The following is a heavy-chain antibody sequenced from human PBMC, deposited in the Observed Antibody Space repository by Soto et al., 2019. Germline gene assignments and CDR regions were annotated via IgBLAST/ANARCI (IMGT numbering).Heavy chain of an antibody. D-gene: IGHD3-9*01. CDR3: ATRDYDILTGYLHI. CDR2: INADSGDT. Sequence: QAHLVQSGAEVRKPGASVKVSCQALEHTSTIYYIDWVRQARGQGLEWMGWINADSGDTTYAEDFRGIVTFTRDTSTSTFHMELSRLSLDDTAMYFCATRDYDILTGYLHIWGQGTLITVSS. CDR1: EHTSTIYY. V-gene: IGHV1-2*02. J-gene: IGHJ1*01.